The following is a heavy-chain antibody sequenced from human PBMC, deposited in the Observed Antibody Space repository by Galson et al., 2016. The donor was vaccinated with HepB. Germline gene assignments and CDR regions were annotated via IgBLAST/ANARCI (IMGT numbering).Heavy chain of an antibody. Sequence: SLRLSCAASGFTFGDYEMNWIRQAPGKGLEWVSYISSGGSTIFYADSVKGRFTISRDNAKNSLYLQVNTLRAEDTAAYYCARDPSSTWHFRYGLDVWGKGTTVTVSS. CDR1: GFTFGDYE. J-gene: IGHJ6*04. V-gene: IGHV3-11*01. CDR2: ISSGGSTI. D-gene: IGHD2-2*01. CDR3: ARDPSSTWHFRYGLDV.